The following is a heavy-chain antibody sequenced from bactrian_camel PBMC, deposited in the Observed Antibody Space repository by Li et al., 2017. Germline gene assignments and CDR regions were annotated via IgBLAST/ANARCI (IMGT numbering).Heavy chain of an antibody. Sequence: VQLVESGGGSVQAGGSLTLNCTASQYTRCLGWFRQAPGKQREEVAIVNFGEGTTHVADSTKGRFTISRDTANAGVHLQMDMLKPEDTAMYYCAASWSKLCVDNIGGYIYWGQGTQVTVS. CDR3: AASWSKLCVDNIGGYIY. V-gene: IGHV3S66*01. J-gene: IGHJ4*01. CDR1: QYTRC. CDR2: VNFGEGTT. D-gene: IGHD1*01.